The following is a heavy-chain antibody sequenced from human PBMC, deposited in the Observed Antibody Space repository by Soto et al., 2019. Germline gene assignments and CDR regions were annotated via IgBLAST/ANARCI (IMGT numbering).Heavy chain of an antibody. J-gene: IGHJ5*02. Sequence: GGSLRLSCAASGFTFSNAWMNWVRQAPGKGLEWVGRIKSKTDGGTTDYAAPVKGRFTISRDDSKNTLYLQMNSLKTEDTAVYYCTTGSRYDILTGYYGPSWFDPWGQGTLVTVSS. D-gene: IGHD3-9*01. CDR2: IKSKTDGGTT. CDR1: GFTFSNAW. V-gene: IGHV3-15*07. CDR3: TTGSRYDILTGYYGPSWFDP.